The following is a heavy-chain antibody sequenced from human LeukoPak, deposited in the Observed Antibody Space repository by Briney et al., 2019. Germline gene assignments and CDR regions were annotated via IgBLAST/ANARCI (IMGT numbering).Heavy chain of an antibody. J-gene: IGHJ4*02. D-gene: IGHD4-11*01. CDR3: ARGMTTEGIDY. Sequence: KPSETLSLTCTVSGGSISSYYWSWIRQPPGKGLEWIGYIYYSGSTNYNPSLKSRVTISVDTSKNQFPLKLSSVTAADTAVYYCARGMTTEGIDYWGQGTLVTVSS. CDR1: GGSISSYY. CDR2: IYYSGST. V-gene: IGHV4-59*01.